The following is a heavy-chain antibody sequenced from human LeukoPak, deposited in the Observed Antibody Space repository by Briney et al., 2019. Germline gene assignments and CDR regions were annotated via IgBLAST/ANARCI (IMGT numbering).Heavy chain of an antibody. CDR3: ASSARVGATTYFDY. D-gene: IGHD1-26*01. J-gene: IGHJ4*02. Sequence: ASVKVSCKASGYTFTSYGISWVRQAPGQGLEWMGWISAYNGNTNYAQKLQGRVTMTTDTSTNTAYMELRSLRSDDTAVYYCASSARVGATTYFDYWGQGTLVTVSS. CDR1: GYTFTSYG. CDR2: ISAYNGNT. V-gene: IGHV1-18*01.